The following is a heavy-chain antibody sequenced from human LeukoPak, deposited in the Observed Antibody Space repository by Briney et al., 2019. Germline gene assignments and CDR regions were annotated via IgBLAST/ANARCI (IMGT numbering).Heavy chain of an antibody. Sequence: PGGSLRLSCAASGFTFSSYSMNWVRQAPGKGLEWVSSISSSSSYMYYADSVKGRFTISRDNAKNSLYLQMNSLRAEDTAVYYCAREYSSSSWGQGTLVTVSS. CDR1: GFTFSSYS. CDR3: AREYSSSS. J-gene: IGHJ5*02. CDR2: ISSSSSYM. D-gene: IGHD6-6*01. V-gene: IGHV3-21*01.